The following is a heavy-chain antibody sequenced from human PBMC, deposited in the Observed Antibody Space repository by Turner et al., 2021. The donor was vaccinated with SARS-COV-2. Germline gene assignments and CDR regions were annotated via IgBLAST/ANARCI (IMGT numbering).Heavy chain of an antibody. D-gene: IGHD2-2*01. V-gene: IGHV1-8*03. CDR1: GYTFTSYD. CDR3: ARGGYCSSTSCSPYWYFDL. J-gene: IGHJ2*01. Sequence: QVQLVQPGAEVKKPGASVKVSCKASGYTFTSYDINWVRKATGQGLEWMGWMNPNSGNTGYAQKFQGRVTITRNTSISTAYMELSSLRSEDTAVYYCARGGYCSSTSCSPYWYFDLWGRGTLVTVSS. CDR2: MNPNSGNT.